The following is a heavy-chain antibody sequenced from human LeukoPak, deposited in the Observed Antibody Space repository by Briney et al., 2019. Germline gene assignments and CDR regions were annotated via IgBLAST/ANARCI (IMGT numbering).Heavy chain of an antibody. CDR3: ARHATVTSCTFAH. Sequence: SETLSLTCTVSGGSISSSSYYWGWIRQPPGKGLEWIGSIYYSGNTYYNPALKSRVTISVDTSKNQFSLELDSVTAADTAVYYCARHATVTSCTFAHWGQGTLVTVSS. V-gene: IGHV4-39*01. CDR1: GGSISSSSYY. D-gene: IGHD4-17*01. J-gene: IGHJ4*02. CDR2: IYYSGNT.